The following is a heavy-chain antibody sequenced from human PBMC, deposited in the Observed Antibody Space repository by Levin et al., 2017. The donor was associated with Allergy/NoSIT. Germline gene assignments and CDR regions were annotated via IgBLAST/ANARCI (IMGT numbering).Heavy chain of an antibody. J-gene: IGHJ2*01. CDR1: GDSFRDYY. CDR3: ARGRLYWYFDL. V-gene: IGHV4-59*01. Sequence: SQTLSLTCSVSGDSFRDYYLSWIRQPPGKGPEWIGYIYYSGSTSYNPSLKSRVTMSVDTSKNQFSLKLRSVTAADTAVYFCARGRLYWYFDLWGRGTLVTVSS. D-gene: IGHD2/OR15-2a*01. CDR2: IYYSGST.